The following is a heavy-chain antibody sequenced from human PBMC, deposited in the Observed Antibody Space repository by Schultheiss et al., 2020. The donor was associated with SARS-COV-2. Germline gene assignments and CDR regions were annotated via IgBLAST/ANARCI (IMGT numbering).Heavy chain of an antibody. D-gene: IGHD2-2*01. Sequence: GGSLRLSCAASGFPFSTSEMNWVRQAPGKGLEWLSYSDSRGSTIYYADSVKGRFTISRDNAKNSLYLQMNSLRAEDTAVYYCARVAYCSSTSCYDYWGQGTLVTVSS. CDR1: GFPFSTSE. CDR3: ARVAYCSSTSCYDY. V-gene: IGHV3-48*03. J-gene: IGHJ4*02. CDR2: SDSRGSTI.